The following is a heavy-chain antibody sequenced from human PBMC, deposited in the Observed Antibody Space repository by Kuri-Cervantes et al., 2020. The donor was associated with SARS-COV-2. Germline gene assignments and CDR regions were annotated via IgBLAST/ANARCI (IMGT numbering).Heavy chain of an antibody. CDR2: IYTSGST. J-gene: IGHJ4*02. V-gene: IGHV4-4*07. D-gene: IGHD1-26*01. Sequence: GSLRLSCTVSGGSISSYYWSWIRQPAGKGLEWIGRIYTSGSTNYNPSLKSRVTMSVDTSKNQFSLKLSSVTAADTAVYYCARVGATNLVVDYWGQGTLVTVSS. CDR3: ARVGATNLVVDY. CDR1: GGSISSYY.